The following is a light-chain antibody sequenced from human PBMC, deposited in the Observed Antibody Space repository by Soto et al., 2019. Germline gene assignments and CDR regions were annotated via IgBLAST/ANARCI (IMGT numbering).Light chain of an antibody. CDR2: DAS. Sequence: EIVLTQSPATLSLSPGERATLSCRASQSVSSYLAWYQQKPGQAPRLLIYDASNRATGIPARFSGSGSGTDFTLSISSLEPERFAVYYCQLRSNWPTTFVQGTKVEIK. CDR3: QLRSNWPTT. V-gene: IGKV3-11*01. CDR1: QSVSSY. J-gene: IGKJ1*01.